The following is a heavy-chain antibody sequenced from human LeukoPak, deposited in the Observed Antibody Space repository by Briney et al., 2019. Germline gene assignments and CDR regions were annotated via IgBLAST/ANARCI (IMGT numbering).Heavy chain of an antibody. J-gene: IGHJ4*02. V-gene: IGHV1-2*02. CDR2: INPNNGGT. CDR3: AADRSGWYVY. CDR1: GYSFTGYY. Sequence: ASVKVSCKASGYSFTGYYVHWVRQAPGQGLEWMGWINPNNGGTNYAQKFQGRVTMTRDTSINTACMELIELRSDDTGVYYCAADRSGWYVYWGQGTLVSVSS. D-gene: IGHD6-19*01.